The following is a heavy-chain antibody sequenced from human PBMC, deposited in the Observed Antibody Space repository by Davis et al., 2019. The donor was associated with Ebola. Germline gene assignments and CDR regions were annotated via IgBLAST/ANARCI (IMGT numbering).Heavy chain of an antibody. D-gene: IGHD2-21*02. V-gene: IGHV4-59*01. Sequence: MPSETLSLTCTVPGGSMSHYYWNWIRQPPGKGLEWIGYVYDSGTTNYNPSLKSRVSISIDASKTQFSLKVSSVTAADTAVYFCARAATMTAPYSFWGQGTLVTVSS. CDR2: VYDSGTT. CDR1: GGSMSHYY. J-gene: IGHJ4*01. CDR3: ARAATMTAPYSF.